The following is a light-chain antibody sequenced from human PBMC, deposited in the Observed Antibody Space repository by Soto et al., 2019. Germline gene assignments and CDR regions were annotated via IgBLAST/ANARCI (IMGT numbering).Light chain of an antibody. CDR1: SSDVGGYQY. CDR3: SSYAGSNNYV. Sequence: QSAVTHPPSAAGSPGQSVTISCTGTSSDVGGYQYVSWYQQYPGKAPKLMIYAVNKRPSGVPDRFSGSRSGNTASLTVSGLQAEDEADYYCSSYAGSNNYVFGPGTKVTVL. J-gene: IGLJ1*01. V-gene: IGLV2-8*01. CDR2: AVN.